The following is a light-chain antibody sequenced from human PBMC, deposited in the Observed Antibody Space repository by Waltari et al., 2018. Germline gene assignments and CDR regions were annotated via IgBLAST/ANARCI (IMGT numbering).Light chain of an antibody. CDR2: DAS. Sequence: DIQMNQSPSSLSASVGDRVTITCQASQDIRNYLNWYQQKPGKAPKLLIYDASNLQTGVPSRVSGIGSGTDFTFTISRLQPEDFATYYCQHYDNLPPTFGQGTRLDIK. CDR1: QDIRNY. V-gene: IGKV1-33*01. J-gene: IGKJ5*01. CDR3: QHYDNLPPT.